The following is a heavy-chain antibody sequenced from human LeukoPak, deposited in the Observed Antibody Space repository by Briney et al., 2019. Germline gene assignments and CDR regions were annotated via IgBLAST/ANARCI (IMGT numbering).Heavy chain of an antibody. CDR1: GFTFSSYE. Sequence: GGSLRLSCAASGFTFSSYEMNWVRQAPRKGLEWVSYISSSGSTIYYADSVRGRFTISRDNAKNSLYLQMNSLRAEDTAVYYCARDLSCGGDCYSDGFDYWGQGTLVTVSS. D-gene: IGHD2-21*02. V-gene: IGHV3-48*03. J-gene: IGHJ4*02. CDR2: ISSSGSTI. CDR3: ARDLSCGGDCYSDGFDY.